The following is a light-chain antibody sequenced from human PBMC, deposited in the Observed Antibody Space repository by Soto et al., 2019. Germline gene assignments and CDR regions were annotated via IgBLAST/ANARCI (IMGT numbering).Light chain of an antibody. Sequence: QSALTQPASVSASPGQSITISCTGTISDIGDYNYVSWYQQHPGKAPKLMIYEVSNRPSGVSNRFSGSKSGTTASLTISGLQAEDEADYYCSSYRRGSTPYVFGPGTKVTVL. CDR3: SSYRRGSTPYV. V-gene: IGLV2-14*01. J-gene: IGLJ1*01. CDR1: ISDIGDYNY. CDR2: EVS.